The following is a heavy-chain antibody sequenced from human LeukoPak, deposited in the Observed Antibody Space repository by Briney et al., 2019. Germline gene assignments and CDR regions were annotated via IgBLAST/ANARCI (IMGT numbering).Heavy chain of an antibody. V-gene: IGHV5-51*01. J-gene: IGHJ4*02. CDR3: ARHVDSTGTKMDF. CDR1: GYSFTNYW. D-gene: IGHD3-22*01. CDR2: IYPGDSDT. Sequence: GESLKISCKGSGYSFTNYWIAWVRQMPGKGLEWLGIIYPGDSDTRYSPSFQGLVTISADKSISTAYLQWSSLKASDTAMYFCARHVDSTGTKMDFWGQGTLVTVSS.